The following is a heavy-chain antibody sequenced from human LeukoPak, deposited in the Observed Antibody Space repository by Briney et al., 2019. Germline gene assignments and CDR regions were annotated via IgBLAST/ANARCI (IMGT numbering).Heavy chain of an antibody. Sequence: ASVKVSCKASGYTFTSYGISWVRQAPGQGLEWMGWISAYNGKTNYAHKLQDRVTMTTDTSTSRACRGLRSVRSDDTAVYYCARARLWELLDYWGQGTLVTVSS. D-gene: IGHD1-26*01. CDR2: ISAYNGKT. V-gene: IGHV1-18*01. CDR1: GYTFTSYG. CDR3: ARARLWELLDY. J-gene: IGHJ4*02.